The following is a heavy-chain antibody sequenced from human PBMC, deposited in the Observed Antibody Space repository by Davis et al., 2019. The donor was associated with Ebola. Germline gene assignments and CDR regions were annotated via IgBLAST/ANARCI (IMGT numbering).Heavy chain of an antibody. V-gene: IGHV3-74*01. J-gene: IGHJ4*02. Sequence: HTGGPLRLSCAAPGFPFSSYGMHWVRQAPGKGLVWVSRINSDGSSTSYADSVKGRFTISRDNAKNTLYLQMNSLRAEDTAVYYCAKAPRGSSGWYAALDYWGQGTLVTVSS. D-gene: IGHD6-19*01. CDR3: AKAPRGSSGWYAALDY. CDR2: INSDGSST. CDR1: GFPFSSYG.